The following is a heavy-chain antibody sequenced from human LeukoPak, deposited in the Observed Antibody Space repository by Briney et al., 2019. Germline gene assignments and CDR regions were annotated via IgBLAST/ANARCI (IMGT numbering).Heavy chain of an antibody. V-gene: IGHV5-51*01. CDR3: ARHPFRDDIVVVPAAMPDY. D-gene: IGHD2-2*01. CDR1: GYSFTSYW. Sequence: KPGESLKISCKGSGYSFTSYWIGWVRQMPGKGLEWMGIIYPGDSNTRYSPSFQGQVTISADKSISIAYLQWSSLKASDTAMYYCARHPFRDDIVVVPAAMPDYWGQGTLVTVSS. CDR2: IYPGDSNT. J-gene: IGHJ4*02.